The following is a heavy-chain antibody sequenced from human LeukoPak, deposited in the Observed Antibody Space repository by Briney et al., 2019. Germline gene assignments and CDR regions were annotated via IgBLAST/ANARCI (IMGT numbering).Heavy chain of an antibody. J-gene: IGHJ4*02. CDR3: ARGGLMYFDY. Sequence: PSETLSLTCAVYGGSFSGYYWSWIRQPPGKGLEWIGEINHSGSANYNPSLKSRVTISVDTSKNQFSLKLSSVTAADTAVYYCARGGLMYFDYWGQGTLATVSS. CDR2: INHSGSA. V-gene: IGHV4-34*01. CDR1: GGSFSGYY.